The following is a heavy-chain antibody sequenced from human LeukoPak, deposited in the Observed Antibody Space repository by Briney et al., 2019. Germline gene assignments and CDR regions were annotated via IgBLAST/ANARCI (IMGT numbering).Heavy chain of an antibody. CDR3: ARDFLSGGDYYYYMDV. V-gene: IGHV3-74*01. CDR2: INSDGSST. Sequence: GGSLRLSCAASGLTFSSYWMHWVRQAPGKGLVWVSRINSDGSSTSYADSVKGRFTISRDNAKNTLYLQMNSLRAEDTAVYYCARDFLSGGDYYYYMDVWGKGTTVTISS. CDR1: GLTFSSYW. J-gene: IGHJ6*03. D-gene: IGHD2-8*02.